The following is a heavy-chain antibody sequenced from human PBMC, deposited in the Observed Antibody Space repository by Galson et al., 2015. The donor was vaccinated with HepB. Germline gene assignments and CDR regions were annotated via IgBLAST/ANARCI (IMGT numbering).Heavy chain of an antibody. V-gene: IGHV4-31*03. CDR3: ARDGAGLGSDLYSMDV. D-gene: IGHD3-10*01. CDR1: GGSISSGGYY. Sequence: TLSLTCTVSGGSISSGGYYWSWIRQHPGKGLEWIGYIYYSGSTYYNPSLKSRVTISVDTSKNQFSLKLSSVTAADTAVYYCARDGAGLGSDLYSMDVWGQGTTVTVSS. CDR2: IYYSGST. J-gene: IGHJ6*02.